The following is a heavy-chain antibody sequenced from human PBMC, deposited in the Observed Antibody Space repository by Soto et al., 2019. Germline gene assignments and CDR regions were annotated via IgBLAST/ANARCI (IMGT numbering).Heavy chain of an antibody. J-gene: IGHJ4*02. CDR1: GGSIRSYY. Sequence: PSGTLSLTCNVSGGSIRSYYWNWIRQPPGKTLEWIGDVYYSGSANYNPSLKSRVTISVDMSKNQFSLKLNSVTAADTAVYYCARQDIVTAPVRGVYFDSWGQGTPVTVSS. D-gene: IGHD2-15*01. CDR2: VYYSGSA. V-gene: IGHV4-59*01. CDR3: ARQDIVTAPVRGVYFDS.